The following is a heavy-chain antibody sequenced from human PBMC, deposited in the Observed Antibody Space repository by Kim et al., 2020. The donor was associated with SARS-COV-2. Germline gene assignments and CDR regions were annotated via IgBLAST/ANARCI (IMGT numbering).Heavy chain of an antibody. CDR2: ISSDGGHT. CDR3: VKGNRWHAHSPYDY. Sequence: GGSLRLSCLASGFTFNSYAISWVRQAPEKGLEYVSAISSDGGHTYYADSVKGRFTISRDNAKNTLYLQMSNLTTEDTALYYCVKGNRWHAHSPYDYWGQGTLVTVS. J-gene: IGHJ4*02. V-gene: IGHV3-64D*06. D-gene: IGHD2-15*01. CDR1: GFTFNSYA.